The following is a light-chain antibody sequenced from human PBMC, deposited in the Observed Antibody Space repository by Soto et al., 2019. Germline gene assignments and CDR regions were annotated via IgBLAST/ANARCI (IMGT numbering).Light chain of an antibody. V-gene: IGKV1-5*03. J-gene: IGKJ1*01. Sequence: DIQMYQSPSTLSASVGDRVTIICRASQSISSWLAWYQQKPGKAPKLLIYKASNLESGVPSRFSGSGSGTEFTLTISSLQPDDFATYYCQQYNSYSFGQGTKVDI. CDR3: QQYNSYS. CDR2: KAS. CDR1: QSISSW.